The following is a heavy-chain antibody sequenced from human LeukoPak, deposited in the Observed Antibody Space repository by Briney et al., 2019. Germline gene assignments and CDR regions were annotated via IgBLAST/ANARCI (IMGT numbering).Heavy chain of an antibody. D-gene: IGHD7-27*01. V-gene: IGHV1-69*06. J-gene: IGHJ4*02. CDR2: IIPIFGTA. Sequence: ASVKVSCKSSGYTFTSYGVSWVRQAPGQGLEWMGGIIPIFGTANYAQKFQGRVTITADKSTSTAYMELSSLRSEDTAVYYCAREGEGNWGSTSDYWGQGTLVTVSS. CDR3: AREGEGNWGSTSDY. CDR1: GYTFTSYG.